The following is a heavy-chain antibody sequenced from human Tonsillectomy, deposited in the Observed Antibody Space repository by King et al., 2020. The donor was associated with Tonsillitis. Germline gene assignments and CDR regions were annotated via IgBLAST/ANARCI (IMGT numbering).Heavy chain of an antibody. D-gene: IGHD3-22*01. CDR2: ISYDGSDK. V-gene: IGHV3-30*18. J-gene: IGHJ4*02. CDR1: GFTFSTYG. CDR3: AKDLYYYDSSGYLDY. Sequence: VQLVESGGGVVQPGRSLRLSCAASGFTFSTYGMHWVRQAPGKGLEWVAVISYDGSDKYYADSVKGRFTISRDNSKNTLYLQMHSLRAEDTAVYYCAKDLYYYDSSGYLDYWGQGTLATVSS.